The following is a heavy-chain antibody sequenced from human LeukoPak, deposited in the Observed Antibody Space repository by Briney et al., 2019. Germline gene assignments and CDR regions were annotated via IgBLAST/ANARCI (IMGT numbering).Heavy chain of an antibody. D-gene: IGHD3-3*01. CDR3: ARAGYDFWSGYPLDFDY. V-gene: IGHV4-30-2*01. Sequence: SETLSLTCTVSGGSISSGGYYWSWIRQHPGKGLEWIGYIYHSGSTYYNPSLKSRVTISVDRSKNQFSLKLSSVTAADTAVYYCARAGYDFWSGYPLDFDYWGQGTLVTVSS. CDR1: GGSISSGGYY. CDR2: IYHSGST. J-gene: IGHJ4*02.